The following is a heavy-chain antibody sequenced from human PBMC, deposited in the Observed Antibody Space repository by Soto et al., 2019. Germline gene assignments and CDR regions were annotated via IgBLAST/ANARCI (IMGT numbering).Heavy chain of an antibody. CDR1: GFTFSSYD. V-gene: IGHV3-13*01. CDR2: IGTAGDT. J-gene: IGHJ5*02. D-gene: IGHD3-9*01. Sequence: GGSLRLSCAASGFTFSSYDMHWVRQATGKGLEWVSAIGTAGDTYYPGSVKGRFTISRENAKNSLYLQMNSLRAEDTAVYYCAREIRYYDILTGYDTDRFDPWGQGTLVTVSS. CDR3: AREIRYYDILTGYDTDRFDP.